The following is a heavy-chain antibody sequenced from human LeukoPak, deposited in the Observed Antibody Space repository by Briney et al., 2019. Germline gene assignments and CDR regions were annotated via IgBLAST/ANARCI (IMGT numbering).Heavy chain of an antibody. D-gene: IGHD1-7*01. CDR1: GYFISSGYF. J-gene: IGHJ4*02. Sequence: SETLSLTCAVSGYFISSGYFWGWIRQPPGKGLQWIGSIYHGGSTYYNPSLKSRVTISVDTSKSQFSLNLSSVTAADTAVYYCARDGTGTLFDYWGQGTLVTVSS. V-gene: IGHV4-38-2*02. CDR3: ARDGTGTLFDY. CDR2: IYHGGST.